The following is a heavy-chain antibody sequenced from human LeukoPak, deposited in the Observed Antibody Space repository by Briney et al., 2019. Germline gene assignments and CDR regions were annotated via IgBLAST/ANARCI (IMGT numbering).Heavy chain of an antibody. V-gene: IGHV3-23*01. Sequence: PGGSLRLSCAASGFTFSNFAMSWVRQAPGKGLEWVSVISDNGDSAFYRDSVKGRLTMSRDNSKNTLFLQMNSLRAEDTAIYYCAPDLRGTDWSLDYWGQGTLVTVSS. CDR3: APDLRGTDWSLDY. CDR1: GFTFSNFA. D-gene: IGHD3-9*01. CDR2: ISDNGDSA. J-gene: IGHJ4*02.